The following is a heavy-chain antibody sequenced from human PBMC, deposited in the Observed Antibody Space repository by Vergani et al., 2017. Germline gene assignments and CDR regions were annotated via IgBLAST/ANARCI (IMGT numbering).Heavy chain of an antibody. Sequence: EVQLVESGGGSVQSGGSLRLSCVASGFSFNTYWMHWVRQVPGKGLMWFACIDEYGNRATYGDFETGRFTISRDKSKHKVFRQMNNLRADDAGVYYCVRTEYCTGIACNTRFDSWGQGALVTVSS. J-gene: IGHJ5*01. D-gene: IGHD2-8*02. CDR2: IDEYGNRA. CDR1: GFSFNTYW. V-gene: IGHV3-74*03. CDR3: VRTEYCTGIACNTRFDS.